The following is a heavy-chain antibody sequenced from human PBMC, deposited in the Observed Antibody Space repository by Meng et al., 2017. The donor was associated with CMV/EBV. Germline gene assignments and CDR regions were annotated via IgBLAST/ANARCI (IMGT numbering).Heavy chain of an antibody. CDR3: ARATSRGDFLRGYYRSYFDY. CDR2: IYYSGST. Sequence: GSLRLSFTVSGGSVSSGSYYSSWIRQPPGKGLEWIGYIYYSGSTNYNPSLKSRVTISVDTSQNQFSLKLSSVTAADTAVYYCARATSRGDFLRGYYRSYFDYWGQGTLVTVSS. V-gene: IGHV4-61*01. D-gene: IGHD3-3*01. CDR1: GGSVSSGSYY. J-gene: IGHJ4*02.